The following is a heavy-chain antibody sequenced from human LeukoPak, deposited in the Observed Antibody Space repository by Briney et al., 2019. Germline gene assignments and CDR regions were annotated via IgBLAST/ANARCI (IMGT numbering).Heavy chain of an antibody. CDR1: GXSFTSFC. CDR3: ARSAADRSTSLYFQH. CDR2: IYPGDSDT. J-gene: IGHJ1*01. V-gene: IGHV5-51*01. D-gene: IGHD2/OR15-2a*01. Sequence: GESLKISFKGSGXSFTSFCIGWVRQMPGKGLEWMGIIYPGDSDTRYSPSFQGQVTISADRSTSTAYLQWSRLKASDTAIYYCARSAADRSTSLYFQHWGQGTLVTVSS.